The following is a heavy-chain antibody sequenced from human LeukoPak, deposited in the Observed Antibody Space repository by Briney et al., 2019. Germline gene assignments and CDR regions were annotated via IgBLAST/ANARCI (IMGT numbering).Heavy chain of an antibody. D-gene: IGHD3-16*02. J-gene: IGHJ4*02. CDR1: GYSFTSYW. CDR3: AKQSVDGRYTFDY. CDR2: INPRDSDT. V-gene: IGHV5-51*01. Sequence: GESLKISCKGSGYSFTSYWIGWVRQMPGKGLEWMGIINPRDSDTKYSPSFQGQVSISVDKSITTAYLQWSSLKASDTAIYYCAKQSVDGRYTFDYWGRGTLVTVSS.